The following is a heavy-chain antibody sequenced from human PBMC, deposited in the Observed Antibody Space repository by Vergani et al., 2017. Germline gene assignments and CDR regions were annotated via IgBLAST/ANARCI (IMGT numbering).Heavy chain of an antibody. CDR3: ARVGTSANRVYFDY. CDR1: GYTFTDYF. Sequence: QVQLVQSGAEVKKPGASVKVSCKASGYTFTDYFMHWVRQAPGQGLEWMGWINPNSGGTNYAQKFQGRVTMTRDTSISTAYMELSNLRSDDTAVYYCARVGTSANRVYFDYWVQGTLVTVSS. D-gene: IGHD2-2*01. V-gene: IGHV1-2*02. J-gene: IGHJ4*02. CDR2: INPNSGGT.